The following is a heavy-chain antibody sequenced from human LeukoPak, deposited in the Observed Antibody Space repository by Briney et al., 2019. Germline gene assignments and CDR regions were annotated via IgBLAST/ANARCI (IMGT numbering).Heavy chain of an antibody. D-gene: IGHD6-6*01. CDR3: ARLGLGSSRDY. CDR1: GGSISSSNW. Sequence: SETLSLTCAVSGGSISSSNWWSWVRQPPGKGLEWIGEIYHSGSTKYNPSLKSRVTISVDKSKNQSSPKMSSVTAADTAVYYCARLGLGSSRDYWGQGTLVTVSS. CDR2: IYHSGST. J-gene: IGHJ4*02. V-gene: IGHV4-4*02.